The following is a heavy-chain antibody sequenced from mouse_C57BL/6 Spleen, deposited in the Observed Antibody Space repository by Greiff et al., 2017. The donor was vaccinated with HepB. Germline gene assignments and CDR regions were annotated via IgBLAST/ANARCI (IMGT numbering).Heavy chain of an antibody. CDR3: ALDSAGSYAMDY. CDR2: IYPGSGST. CDR1: GYTFTSYW. J-gene: IGHJ4*01. V-gene: IGHV1-55*01. Sequence: QVQLQQSGAELVKPGASVKMSCKASGYTFTSYWITWVKQRPGQGLEWIGDIYPGSGSTNYNEKFKSKATLTVDTSSSTAYMQLSSLTSEDSAVYYCALDSAGSYAMDYWGQGTSVTVSS. D-gene: IGHD3-2*02.